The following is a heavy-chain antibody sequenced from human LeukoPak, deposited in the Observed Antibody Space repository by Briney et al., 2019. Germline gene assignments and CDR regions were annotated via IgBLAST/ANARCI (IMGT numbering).Heavy chain of an antibody. CDR2: ISYEGSNK. CDR1: GFTFSSYG. Sequence: SGGSLRLSCAASGFTFSSYGMHWVRQAPGKGLEWVAVISYEGSNKYYADSVKGRFTISRDNSKNTLYLQMNSLRAEDTAVYYCAKDRGDGSGWSNDYWGQGTLVTVSS. V-gene: IGHV3-30*18. J-gene: IGHJ4*02. CDR3: AKDRGDGSGWSNDY. D-gene: IGHD6-19*01.